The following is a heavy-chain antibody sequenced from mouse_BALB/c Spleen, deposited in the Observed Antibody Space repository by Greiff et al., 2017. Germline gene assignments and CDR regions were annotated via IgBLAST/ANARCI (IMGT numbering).Heavy chain of an antibody. CDR3: TALPHFDY. Sequence: VQLQQSGAELVRSGASVKLSCTASGFNIKDYYMHWVKQRPEQGLEWIGWIDPENGDTEYAPKFQGKATMTADTSSNTAYLQLSRLTSEDTAVYYCTALPHFDYWGQGTTLTVSS. J-gene: IGHJ2*01. CDR1: GFNIKDYY. CDR2: IDPENGDT. V-gene: IGHV14-4*02.